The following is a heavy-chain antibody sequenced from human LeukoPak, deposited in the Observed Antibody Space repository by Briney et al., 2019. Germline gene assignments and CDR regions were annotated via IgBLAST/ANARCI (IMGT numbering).Heavy chain of an antibody. D-gene: IGHD1-26*01. Sequence: GGFLRLSCAASGFTFDDYAMHWVRQAPGKGLEWVSGISWNSGSIGYADSVKGRFTISRDNAKNSLYLQMNSLRAEDTALYYCAKVRAPLSGNSYYFDSWGQGTLVPVSS. CDR2: ISWNSGSI. CDR1: GFTFDDYA. CDR3: AKVRAPLSGNSYYFDS. V-gene: IGHV3-9*01. J-gene: IGHJ4*02.